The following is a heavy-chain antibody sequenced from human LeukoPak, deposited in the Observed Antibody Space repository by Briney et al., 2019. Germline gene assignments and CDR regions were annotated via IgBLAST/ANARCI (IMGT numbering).Heavy chain of an antibody. CDR3: ARDTSRVAATYLIDY. Sequence: GGSLRLSCAASGFTFSSYWMSWVRQAPGKGLEWVAHIKQDGSEKYYVDSVKGRFTISRDNAKNSLYLQMNSLRAEDTAVYYCARDTSRVAATYLIDYWGQGTLVTVSS. D-gene: IGHD2-15*01. J-gene: IGHJ4*02. CDR1: GFTFSSYW. CDR2: IKQDGSEK. V-gene: IGHV3-7*05.